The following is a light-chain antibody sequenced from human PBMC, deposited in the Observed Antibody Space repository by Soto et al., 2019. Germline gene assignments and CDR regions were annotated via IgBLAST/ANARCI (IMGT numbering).Light chain of an antibody. CDR3: CSFAGISNLV. J-gene: IGLJ2*01. CDR2: EVS. V-gene: IGLV2-8*01. CDR1: SSDVGGYNY. Sequence: QSALTQPPSASGSPGQSVTISCTGTSSDVGGYNYVSWYQQHPGKAPKLMISEVSKRPSGVPDRFSGSKSGNTASLTVSGLQAEDEADYYCCSFAGISNLVFGGGTNVTVL.